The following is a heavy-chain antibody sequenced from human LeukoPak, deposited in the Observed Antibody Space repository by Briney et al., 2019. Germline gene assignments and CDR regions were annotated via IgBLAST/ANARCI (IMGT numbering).Heavy chain of an antibody. CDR3: ARDLADCSGGSCYSDYYYGMDV. J-gene: IGHJ6*02. Sequence: PGRSLRLSCAASGFTFSSYAMHWVRQAPGKGLEWVAVISYDGSNKYYADSVKGRFTISRDNSKNTLYLQMNSLGAEDTAVYYCARDLADCSGGSCYSDYYYGMDVWGQGTTVTVSS. CDR2: ISYDGSNK. V-gene: IGHV3-30*04. D-gene: IGHD2-15*01. CDR1: GFTFSSYA.